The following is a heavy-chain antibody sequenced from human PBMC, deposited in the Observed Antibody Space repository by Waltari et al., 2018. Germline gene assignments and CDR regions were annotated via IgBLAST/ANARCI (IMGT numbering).Heavy chain of an antibody. V-gene: IGHV4-4*02. CDR3: ARDHVPGLMITAFDI. D-gene: IGHD3-16*01. J-gene: IGHJ3*02. CDR2: IYHSGNT. CDR1: GGSISSSNW. Sequence: QVQLQESGPGLVKPSGTLSLTCAVSGGSISSSNWCSWVRQPPGKGREWIGEIYHSGNTNYNPSLKSRVTISVDKSKNQFSLKLSSVTAADTAVYYCARDHVPGLMITAFDIWGQGTMVTVSS.